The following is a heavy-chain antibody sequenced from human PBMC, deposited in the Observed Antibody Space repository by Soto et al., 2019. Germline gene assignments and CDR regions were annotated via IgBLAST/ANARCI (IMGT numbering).Heavy chain of an antibody. CDR2: ISGSGGST. CDR3: AKAVETTLGDYILNSGVVDY. V-gene: IGHV3-23*01. D-gene: IGHD3-9*01. CDR1: GFTFSSYA. Sequence: PGGSLRLSCAASGFTFSSYAMSWVRQAPGKGLEWISAISGSGGSTYYADSVKGRFTISRDNSKNTLYLQMNSLRAEDTAAYYCAKAVETTLGDYILNSGVVDYWGQGTLVTVSS. J-gene: IGHJ4*02.